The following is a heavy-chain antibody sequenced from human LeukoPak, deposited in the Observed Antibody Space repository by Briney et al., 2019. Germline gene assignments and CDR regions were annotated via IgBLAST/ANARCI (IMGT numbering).Heavy chain of an antibody. J-gene: IGHJ4*02. CDR1: GFTFNNYA. Sequence: PGGSLRLSCAASGFTFNNYAMHWVRQAPGKGLEWVAVILYDGVNKYYADSVKGRFTISRDSSKNTVDLQMNTLRTEDTAVYYCARDGFNLDYWGQGTLVTVSS. V-gene: IGHV3-30*01. D-gene: IGHD1-14*01. CDR3: ARDGFNLDY. CDR2: ILYDGVNK.